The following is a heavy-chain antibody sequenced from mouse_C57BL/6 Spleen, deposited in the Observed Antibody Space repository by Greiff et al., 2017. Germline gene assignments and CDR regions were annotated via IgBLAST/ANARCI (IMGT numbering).Heavy chain of an antibody. Sequence: EVKLMESGGGLVKPGGSLKLSCAASGFTFSDYEMHWVRQAPEKGLEWVAYISSGSSTIYYADTVKGRFTISRDNAKNTLFLQMPRLRSEDTAMYYCERVGDGYYGWFAYWGQGTLVTVSA. CDR2: ISSGSSTI. V-gene: IGHV5-17*01. CDR1: GFTFSDYE. J-gene: IGHJ3*01. D-gene: IGHD2-3*01. CDR3: ERVGDGYYGWFAY.